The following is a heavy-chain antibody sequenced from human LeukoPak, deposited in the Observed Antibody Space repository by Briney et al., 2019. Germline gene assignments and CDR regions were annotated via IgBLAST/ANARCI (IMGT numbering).Heavy chain of an antibody. CDR1: GGSFSGYY. CDR3: ARGPFSQRWFDP. D-gene: IGHD2-2*01. Sequence: SETLSLTCAVYGGSFSGYYWSWIRQPPGKGLEWIGEINHSGSTNYNPSLKSRVTISVDTSKNQFSLKLSSVTAADTAVYYCARGPFSQRWFDPWGQGTLVTVSS. CDR2: INHSGST. J-gene: IGHJ5*02. V-gene: IGHV4-34*01.